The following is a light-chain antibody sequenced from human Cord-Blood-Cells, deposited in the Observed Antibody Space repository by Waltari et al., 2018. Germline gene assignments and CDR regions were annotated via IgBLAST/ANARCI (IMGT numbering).Light chain of an antibody. CDR2: AAS. Sequence: DIQMTQSPSSLSASVGDRVTITCRASQSISSYLNWYQQKPGKAPKLLIYAASSLQSGVPSRFSGSGSGTDVTLTISSLQPEDFATYYCQQSYGTPFTFGPGTKVDIK. CDR3: QQSYGTPFT. V-gene: IGKV1-39*01. J-gene: IGKJ3*01. CDR1: QSISSY.